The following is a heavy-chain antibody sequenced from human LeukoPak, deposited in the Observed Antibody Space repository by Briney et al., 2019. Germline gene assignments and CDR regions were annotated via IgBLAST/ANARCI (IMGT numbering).Heavy chain of an antibody. CDR2: IYYSGST. D-gene: IGHD3-16*01. CDR1: GGSISSSSYY. V-gene: IGHV4-39*01. J-gene: IGHJ4*02. CDR3: ASLAGDRGSFDY. Sequence: SETLSLTCTVSGGSISSSSYYWGWVRQPPGRGVEWIGSIYYSGSTYYNPSLKSGVTISVDTSKNQFSLKLSSVTAADTAVYYCASLAGDRGSFDYWGQGTLVTVSS.